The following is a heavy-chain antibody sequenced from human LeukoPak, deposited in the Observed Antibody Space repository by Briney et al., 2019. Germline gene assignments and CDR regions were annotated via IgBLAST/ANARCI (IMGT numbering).Heavy chain of an antibody. CDR1: GFTFSSYG. D-gene: IGHD2-15*01. J-gene: IGHJ3*02. Sequence: PGGSLRLSCAASGFTFSSYGMHWVRQAPGKGLEWVAVISYDGSNKYYADSVKGRFTISRDNSKDTLYLQMNSLRAEDTAVYYCAKSGLGYCSGGSCYSYAFDIWGQGTMVTVSS. CDR2: ISYDGSNK. V-gene: IGHV3-30*18. CDR3: AKSGLGYCSGGSCYSYAFDI.